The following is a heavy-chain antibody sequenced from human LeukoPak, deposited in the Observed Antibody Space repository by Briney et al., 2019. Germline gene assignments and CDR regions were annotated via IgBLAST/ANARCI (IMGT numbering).Heavy chain of an antibody. CDR2: IIPIFGTA. CDR3: ATTYYYDSSGYYCVGVHLDY. CDR1: GGTFSSYA. J-gene: IGHJ4*02. Sequence: WASVKVSCKASGGTFSSYAISWVRQAPGQGLEWMGGIIPIFGTANYAQKFQGRVTITTDESTSTAYMELSSLRSEDTAVYYCATTYYYDSSGYYCVGVHLDYWGQGTLVTVSS. V-gene: IGHV1-69*05. D-gene: IGHD3-22*01.